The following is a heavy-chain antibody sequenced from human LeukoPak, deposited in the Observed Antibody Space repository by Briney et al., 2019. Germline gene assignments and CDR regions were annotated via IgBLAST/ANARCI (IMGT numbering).Heavy chain of an antibody. CDR1: GGTFSSYA. V-gene: IGHV1-69*04. Sequence: GSSVKVSCKASGGTFSSYAISWVRQAPGQGLEWMGRIIPIFGIANYAQKFQGRVTITADKSTSTAYMELSSLRSEDTAVYYCARVEMATTKYCYGMDVWGQGTTVTVSS. CDR3: ARVEMATTKYCYGMDV. J-gene: IGHJ6*02. D-gene: IGHD5-24*01. CDR2: IIPIFGIA.